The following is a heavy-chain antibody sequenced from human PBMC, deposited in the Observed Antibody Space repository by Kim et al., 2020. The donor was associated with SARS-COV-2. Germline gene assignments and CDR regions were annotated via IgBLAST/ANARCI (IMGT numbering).Heavy chain of an antibody. Sequence: ADSVKGRFTISRDNAKNSLYLQMNSLRAEDTALYNCAKNWGLEGQWYFDLWGRGTLVTVSS. D-gene: IGHD7-27*01. J-gene: IGHJ2*01. V-gene: IGHV3-9*01. CDR3: AKNWGLEGQWYFDL.